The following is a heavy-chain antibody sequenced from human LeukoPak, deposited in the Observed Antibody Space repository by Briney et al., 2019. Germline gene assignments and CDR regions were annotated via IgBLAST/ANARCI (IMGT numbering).Heavy chain of an antibody. CDR1: GFIFDNYA. V-gene: IGHV3-43*02. J-gene: IGHJ6*02. Sequence: TGGSLRLSCAAPGFIFDNYAIHWVRQAPGKGQEWVSLISGDGGSTFYADSVKGRFTISRHNSKNTLYLQMSSLRAEDTAVYFCARSAARLRYYYAMDVWGQGTTVTVCS. CDR3: ARSAARLRYYYAMDV. CDR2: ISGDGGST. D-gene: IGHD6-6*01.